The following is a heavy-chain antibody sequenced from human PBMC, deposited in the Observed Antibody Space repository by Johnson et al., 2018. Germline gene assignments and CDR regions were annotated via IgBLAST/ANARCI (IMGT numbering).Heavy chain of an antibody. CDR1: GYSFTSYW. V-gene: IGHV5-51*01. J-gene: IGHJ3*02. Sequence: VRLVEAGAEVKEPGESLEICCKGSGYSFTSYWIGWVRQMPGKGLEWMGIIYPGDSDTRYSPSFQGQVTISADKSISTAYLQWSGLKAPDTAMDYGARWPYDSRGLDAFDSWGQGTMVTVSS. CDR3: ARWPYDSRGLDAFDS. D-gene: IGHD3-22*01. CDR2: IYPGDSDT.